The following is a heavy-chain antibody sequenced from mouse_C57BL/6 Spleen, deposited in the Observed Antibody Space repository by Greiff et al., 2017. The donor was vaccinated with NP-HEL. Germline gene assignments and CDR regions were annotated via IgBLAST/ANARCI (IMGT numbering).Heavy chain of an antibody. V-gene: IGHV5-17*01. J-gene: IGHJ2*01. CDR3: ARDSNYFDY. CDR2: ISSGSSTI. D-gene: IGHD2-5*01. CDR1: GFTFSDYG. Sequence: EVKLMESGGGLVKPGGSLKLSCAASGFTFSDYGMHWVRQAPEKGLEWVAYISSGSSTIYYADTVKGRFTISRDNAKNTLFLQMTSVRSEDTAMYYCARDSNYFDYWGQGTTLTVSS.